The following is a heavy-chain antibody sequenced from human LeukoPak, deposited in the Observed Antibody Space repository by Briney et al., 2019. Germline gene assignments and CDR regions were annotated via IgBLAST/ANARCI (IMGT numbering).Heavy chain of an antibody. CDR3: ARDARITMVRGVIITKNDY. V-gene: IGHV3-48*04. Sequence: GGSLRLSCAASGLTFSSYSMNWVRQAPGKGLEWVSYISSSGSTIYYADSVKGRFTISRDNAKNSLYLQMNRLRAEDTAVYYCARDARITMVRGVIITKNDYWGQGTLVTVSS. D-gene: IGHD3-10*01. CDR2: ISSSGSTI. CDR1: GLTFSSYS. J-gene: IGHJ4*02.